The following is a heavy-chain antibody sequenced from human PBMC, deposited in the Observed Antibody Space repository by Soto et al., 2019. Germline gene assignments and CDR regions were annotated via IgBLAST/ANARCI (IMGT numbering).Heavy chain of an antibody. CDR2: IWYDGSNK. D-gene: IGHD3-10*01. CDR3: ARDRRVRGVTPNWFDP. V-gene: IGHV3-33*01. Sequence: QVQLVESGGGVVQPGRSLRLSCAASGFTFSSYGMHWVRQAPGKGLEWVAVIWYDGSNKYYADSVKGRFTISRDNSKNTLYLQMNSLRAEDTAVYYCARDRRVRGVTPNWFDPWGQGTLVTVSS. CDR1: GFTFSSYG. J-gene: IGHJ5*02.